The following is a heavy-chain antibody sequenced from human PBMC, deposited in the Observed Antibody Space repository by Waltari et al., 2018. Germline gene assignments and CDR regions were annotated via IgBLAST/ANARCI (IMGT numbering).Heavy chain of an antibody. D-gene: IGHD4-17*01. Sequence: QVQLVQSGAEVKKPGSSVKVSCKASGGTFSSYAISWVRQAPGQGLEWMGGIIPILGIANYAQKFQGRVTITADESTSTAYMELSSLRSEDTAVYYCARDTGGSTVSYYYYYYMDVWGKGTTVTVSS. CDR3: ARDTGGSTVSYYYYYYMDV. V-gene: IGHV1-69*04. CDR2: IIPILGIA. CDR1: GGTFSSYA. J-gene: IGHJ6*03.